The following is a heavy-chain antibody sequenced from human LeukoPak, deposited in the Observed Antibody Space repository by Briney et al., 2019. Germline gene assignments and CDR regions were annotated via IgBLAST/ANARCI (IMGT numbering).Heavy chain of an antibody. CDR3: AKDVVRGVSHFDY. J-gene: IGHJ4*02. V-gene: IGHV3-23*01. D-gene: IGHD3-10*01. CDR2: ITGSGGDT. CDR1: GFTFNTYA. Sequence: GGSLRLSCAASGFTFNTYAMAWVRQAPGKGLEWVSAITGSGGDTYHADSVKGRFTISRDNSKNTLYLRMNSLRAEDTAVYYCAKDVVRGVSHFDYWGQGTLVTVSS.